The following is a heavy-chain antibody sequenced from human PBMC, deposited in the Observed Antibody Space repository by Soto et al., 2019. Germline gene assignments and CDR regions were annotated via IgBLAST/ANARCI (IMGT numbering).Heavy chain of an antibody. D-gene: IGHD3-10*02. Sequence: PGGSLRLSCAASGFTFISYSMNWVRQAPGKGLEWVSYISSSSSTIYYADSVKGRFTISRDNAKNSVYLQMNSLRAEDTAVYYCARDLFRFDPWGQGTLVTVSS. V-gene: IGHV3-48*01. CDR2: ISSSSSTI. CDR1: GFTFISYS. CDR3: ARDLFRFDP. J-gene: IGHJ5*02.